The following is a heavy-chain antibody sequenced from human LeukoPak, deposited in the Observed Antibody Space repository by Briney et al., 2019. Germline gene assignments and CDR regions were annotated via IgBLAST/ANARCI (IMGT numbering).Heavy chain of an antibody. J-gene: IGHJ4*02. V-gene: IGHV3-30-3*01. CDR1: GFTFSTSP. D-gene: IGHD2-21*02. Sequence: GGSLRLSCAASGFTFSTSPMHWVRQAPGKGLEWVAVISYNGNIKSYADSVRGRFTVSGDNSLNTLYLEMNSLRPEDTAVYYCTRDYGAMTDFDYWGQGTLVTVSS. CDR2: ISYNGNIK. CDR3: TRDYGAMTDFDY.